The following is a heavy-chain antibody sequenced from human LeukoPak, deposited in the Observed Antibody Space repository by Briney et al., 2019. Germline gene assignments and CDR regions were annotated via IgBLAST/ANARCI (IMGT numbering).Heavy chain of an antibody. CDR2: ISVDGNNK. CDR1: GFTFSTYV. Sequence: GGSLRLSCVASGFTFSTYVMHWVRQAPGKGLEWVGVISVDGNNKYYGESVKGRLTISRDNSKNTLYLQINSLRPEDTAVYYCAKDQSQWGQGTLVIVSS. J-gene: IGHJ4*02. CDR3: AKDQSQ. V-gene: IGHV3-30*18.